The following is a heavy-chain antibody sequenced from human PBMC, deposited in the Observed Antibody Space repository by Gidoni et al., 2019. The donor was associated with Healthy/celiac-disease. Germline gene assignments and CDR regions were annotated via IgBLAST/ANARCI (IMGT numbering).Heavy chain of an antibody. J-gene: IGHJ6*02. CDR2: SYYSGST. V-gene: IGHV4-31*03. D-gene: IGHD3-16*01. Sequence: QVQLQESGPGLVKPSQTLSRPCTVSGVPMSRRGYCWSWIRQHPGKGLEWMGYSYYSGSTPYTPCPKNRVTISADRSKHQFSLKLGFVTAADSAVYYCAGGSPPMSYYYYYGMDVWGQGTTVTVSS. CDR3: AGGSPPMSYYYYYGMDV. CDR1: GVPMSRRGYC.